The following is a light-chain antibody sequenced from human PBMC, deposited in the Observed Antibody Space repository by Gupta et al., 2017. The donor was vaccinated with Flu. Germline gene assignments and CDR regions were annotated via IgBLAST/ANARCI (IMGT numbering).Light chain of an antibody. CDR2: AAS. CDR3: QRYNSYAVS. CDR1: QGISNY. V-gene: IGKV1-16*02. Sequence: DIQMTQSPSSQSASVGDGVIITCRASQGISNYLAWFQQNPGKAHKALIYAASSLKSGVQSKFRGSGSGTDFTLTISIRQPEEFATYYCQRYNSYAVSLAGGTKWRSN. J-gene: IGKJ4*01.